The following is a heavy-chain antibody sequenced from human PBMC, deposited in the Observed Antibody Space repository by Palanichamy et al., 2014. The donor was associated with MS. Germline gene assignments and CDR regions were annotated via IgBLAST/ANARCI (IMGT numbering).Heavy chain of an antibody. Sequence: EVQLLESGGGLVQPGGSLRLSCAASGFSFSSYAMGWVRQAPGKGLEWVSTISGSGTYTNNADSVKGRFTISRDNSKNTPYLQMNSLRAEDSAVYYCAKDYGGRPFDYWGQGALVTVSS. J-gene: IGHJ4*02. CDR2: ISGSGTYT. D-gene: IGHD4-23*01. CDR1: GFSFSSYA. CDR3: AKDYGGRPFDY. V-gene: IGHV3-23*01.